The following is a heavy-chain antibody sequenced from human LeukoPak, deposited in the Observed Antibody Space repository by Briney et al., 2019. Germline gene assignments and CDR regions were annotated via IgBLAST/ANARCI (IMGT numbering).Heavy chain of an antibody. V-gene: IGHV3-43D*04. CDR2: ISWDGGST. J-gene: IGHJ6*03. CDR1: GFTFDDYA. Sequence: PGGSLRLSCAASGFTFDDYAMHWVRQAPGKGLEWVSLISWDGGSTYYADPVKGRFTISRDNSKNSLYLQMNSLRAEDTALYYCAKGRSEGYGSGSYSYMDVWGKGTTVTVSS. D-gene: IGHD3-10*01. CDR3: AKGRSEGYGSGSYSYMDV.